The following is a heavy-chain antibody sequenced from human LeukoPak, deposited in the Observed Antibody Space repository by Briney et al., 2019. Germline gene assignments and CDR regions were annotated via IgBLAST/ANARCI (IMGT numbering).Heavy chain of an antibody. Sequence: GESLKISCKGSGYRFTNSWIGWVRQMPGKGLEWMGIIYPGDSDTRYSPSFQGQVTISADKSISTAYLQWSSLKASDTAMYYCASAKRGYSYATLDYWGQGTLVTVSS. CDR1: GYRFTNSW. V-gene: IGHV5-51*01. CDR2: IYPGDSDT. J-gene: IGHJ4*02. CDR3: ASAKRGYSYATLDY. D-gene: IGHD5-18*01.